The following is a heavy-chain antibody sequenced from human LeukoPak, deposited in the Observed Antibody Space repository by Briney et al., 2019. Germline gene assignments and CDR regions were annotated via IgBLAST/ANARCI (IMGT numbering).Heavy chain of an antibody. D-gene: IGHD6-19*01. Sequence: GGSLRLSCAASGFTFSSYGMHWVRQAPGKGLEWVAVISYDGSNKYYVDSVKGRFTISRDNSKDTLYLQMNSLRPEDTAVYYCAKDRGEQWLVTSFDYWGQGTLVTVSS. CDR3: AKDRGEQWLVTSFDY. J-gene: IGHJ4*02. V-gene: IGHV3-30*18. CDR2: ISYDGSNK. CDR1: GFTFSSYG.